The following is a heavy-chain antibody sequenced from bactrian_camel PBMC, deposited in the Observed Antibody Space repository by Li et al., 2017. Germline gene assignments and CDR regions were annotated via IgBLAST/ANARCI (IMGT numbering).Heavy chain of an antibody. CDR2: IDSDGTT. J-gene: IGHJ4*01. CDR1: SPSYRSYC. V-gene: IGHV3S53*01. D-gene: IGHD1*01. Sequence: QLVESGGGSVQSGGSLTLSCAATSPSYRSYCMGWFRQAPGKQREGVACIDSDGTTNVADSVKGRFTISKDKANNTLYLQMNSLEPEDTAKYYCAAKAKTWRPCPRPMDGEVFSSYGQGTQVTVS.